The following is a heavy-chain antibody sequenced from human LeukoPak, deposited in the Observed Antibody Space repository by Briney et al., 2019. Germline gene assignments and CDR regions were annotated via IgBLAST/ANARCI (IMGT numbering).Heavy chain of an antibody. D-gene: IGHD3/OR15-3a*01. Sequence: PGGSLRLSCAASGFTFSTYAMTWVRQAPGKGLEWVSSITGSGDDTSAADSVTGRFSISRDNSKSTLYLQMNSLRVNDPAFYFCGRAGLCRGGALDSWGQGTLVTVSS. V-gene: IGHV3-23*01. CDR2: ITGSGDDT. CDR1: GFTFSTYA. J-gene: IGHJ4*02. CDR3: GRAGLCRGGALDS.